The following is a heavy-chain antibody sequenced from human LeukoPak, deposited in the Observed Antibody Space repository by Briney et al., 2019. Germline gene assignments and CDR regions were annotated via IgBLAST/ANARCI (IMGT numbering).Heavy chain of an antibody. Sequence: SETLSLTCTVSGGSIRSYYWGWIRQPPGKGLEWIGYIHYSESTKYNPSLKSRVTMSVDTSKNQFSLKLSSVTAADTAVYYCASIEVVVVPATLNYWGQRTLVTVSS. CDR3: ASIEVVVVPATLNY. D-gene: IGHD2-15*01. CDR2: IHYSEST. V-gene: IGHV4-59*08. CDR1: GGSIRSYY. J-gene: IGHJ4*02.